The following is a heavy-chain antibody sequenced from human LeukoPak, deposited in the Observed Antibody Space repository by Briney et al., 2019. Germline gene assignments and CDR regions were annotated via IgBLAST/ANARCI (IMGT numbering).Heavy chain of an antibody. CDR1: GGSFSGYY. D-gene: IGHD2-2*01. V-gene: IGHV4-34*01. CDR2: INHSGST. J-gene: IGHJ3*02. Sequence: SETLSLTCAVYGGSFSGYYWSWIRQPPGKGLEWIGEINHSGSTNYNPSLKSRVTISVDTSKNQFSLKLSSVTAADTAVYYYASLWPYQLSAFDIWGQGTMVTVSS. CDR3: ASLWPYQLSAFDI.